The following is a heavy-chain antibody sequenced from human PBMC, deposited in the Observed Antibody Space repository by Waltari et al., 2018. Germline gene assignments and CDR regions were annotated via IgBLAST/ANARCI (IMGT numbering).Heavy chain of an antibody. J-gene: IGHJ4*02. CDR1: GFTFTNYP. CDR2: VSGGGGTT. D-gene: IGHD4-4*01. Sequence: EVQVLESGGGLVQPGGSLRLSCAASGFTFTNYPMTWVRQAPGKLLEWGSSVSGGGGTTYYAASVNGRFTISRDNSKNTLCLQMTSLRAEDTAVYYCGTSPDYSTSEGYWGQGTLVTVSS. V-gene: IGHV3-23*01. CDR3: GTSPDYSTSEGY.